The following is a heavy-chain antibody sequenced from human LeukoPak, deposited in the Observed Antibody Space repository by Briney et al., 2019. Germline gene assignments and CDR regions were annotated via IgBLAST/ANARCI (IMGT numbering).Heavy chain of an antibody. Sequence: PSETLSLTCTVSGGSISSGGYYWSWIRQPPGKGLEWIGYIYHSGSTYYNPSLKSRVTISVDRSKNQFSRKLSSVTAADTAVYYCARDAGVTGALYYYYYMDVWGKGTTVTVSS. V-gene: IGHV4-30-2*01. D-gene: IGHD1-14*01. CDR2: IYHSGST. CDR1: GGSISSGGYY. CDR3: ARDAGVTGALYYYYYMDV. J-gene: IGHJ6*03.